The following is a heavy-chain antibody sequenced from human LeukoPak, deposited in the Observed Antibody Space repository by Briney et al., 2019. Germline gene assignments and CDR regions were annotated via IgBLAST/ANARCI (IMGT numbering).Heavy chain of an antibody. CDR1: GFTFSSYA. CDR2: ISGSGGST. J-gene: IGHJ4*02. Sequence: PGGSLRLSCAASGFTFSSYAMSWVRRAPGKGREWVSAISGSGGSTYYADSVKGRFTISRDNSKNTLYLQMNSLRAEDTAVYYCANGRGGIFDYWGQGTLVTVSS. D-gene: IGHD1-26*01. V-gene: IGHV3-23*01. CDR3: ANGRGGIFDY.